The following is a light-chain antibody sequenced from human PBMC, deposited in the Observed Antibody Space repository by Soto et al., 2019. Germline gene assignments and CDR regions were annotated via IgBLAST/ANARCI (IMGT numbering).Light chain of an antibody. Sequence: QSVLTQPPSVSGAPGQRVIISCTGTSSNIGAGYDVHWYQQLPGTAPKLLIYGNNNRPSGVPDRFSGSKSGTSASLAITGLQAEDEADYYCQSYENSLSGYVFGTETKLTVL. V-gene: IGLV1-40*01. CDR2: GNN. CDR3: QSYENSLSGYV. J-gene: IGLJ1*01. CDR1: SSNIGAGYD.